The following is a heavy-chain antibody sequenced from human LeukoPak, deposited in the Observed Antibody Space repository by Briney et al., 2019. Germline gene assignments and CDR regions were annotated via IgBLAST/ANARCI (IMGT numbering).Heavy chain of an antibody. J-gene: IGHJ4*02. CDR1: GFTFDDYA. D-gene: IGHD3-22*01. V-gene: IGHV3-9*01. CDR3: AKAPWPDYYDSSGYYSGPFFDY. CDR2: ISWNSGSI. Sequence: GRSLRLSCAASGFTFDDYAMHWVRQAPGKGLECVSGISWNSGSIGYADSVKGRFTISRDNAKNSLYLQMNSLRAEDTALYYCAKAPWPDYYDSSGYYSGPFFDYWGQGTLVTVSS.